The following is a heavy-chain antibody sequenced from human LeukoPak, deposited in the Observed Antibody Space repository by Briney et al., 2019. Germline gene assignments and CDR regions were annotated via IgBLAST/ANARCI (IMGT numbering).Heavy chain of an antibody. D-gene: IGHD3-10*02. CDR2: ITYSGGNR. CDR1: VYFSRLWA. V-gene: IGHV3-23*01. J-gene: IGHJ4*02. CDR3: ASNPSDLGCSGRYNYFDC. Sequence: GGSLRLSCAVSVYFSRLWAMCWVRQAPGKGLEWVSTITYSGGNRYYADSVKGRFTISRDNSKNTLYLQMKTLRAEDTAVDVCASNPSDLGCSGRYNYFDCWGQGTLVTVSS.